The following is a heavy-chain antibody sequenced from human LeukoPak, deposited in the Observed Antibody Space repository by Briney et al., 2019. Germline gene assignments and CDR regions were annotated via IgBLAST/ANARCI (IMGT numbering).Heavy chain of an antibody. CDR1: GGSFSGYY. V-gene: IGHV4-34*01. D-gene: IGHD3-9*01. Sequence: SETLSLTCAVYGGSFSGYYWSWIRQPPGKGLEWIGEINHGGSTNYNPSLKSRVTISVDTSKNQFSLKLSSVTAADTAVYYCARVRVRRYYHDAFDIWGQGTMVTVSS. CDR2: INHGGST. CDR3: ARVRVRRYYHDAFDI. J-gene: IGHJ3*02.